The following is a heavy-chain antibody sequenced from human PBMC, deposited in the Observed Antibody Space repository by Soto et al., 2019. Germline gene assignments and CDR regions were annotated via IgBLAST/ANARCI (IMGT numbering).Heavy chain of an antibody. CDR1: GGSISSGGYY. V-gene: IGHV4-31*03. Sequence: TLSLTCTVSGGSISSGGYYWSWIRQHPGKGLEWIGYIYYSGSTYYNPSLKSRVTISVDTSKNQFSLKLSSVTAADTAVYYCARDREYSSSGYYYGMDVWGQGTTVTVSS. CDR2: IYYSGST. D-gene: IGHD6-6*01. J-gene: IGHJ6*02. CDR3: ARDREYSSSGYYYGMDV.